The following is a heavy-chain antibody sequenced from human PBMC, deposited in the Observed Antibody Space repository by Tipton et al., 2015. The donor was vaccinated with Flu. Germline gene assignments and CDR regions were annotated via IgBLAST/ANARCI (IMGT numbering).Heavy chain of an antibody. Sequence: LVKPTQTLSLTCAISGDSVSSNSAAWNWTRQSPSRGLEWLGRTYYRSKWYNDYAVSVKSRITINPDTSKNQFSLQLNFVTPEDTAVYYCARDDTSSWPSFDYWDQGTLVTVSS. CDR3: ARDDTSSWPSFDY. J-gene: IGHJ4*02. D-gene: IGHD6-13*01. CDR1: GDSVSSNSAA. CDR2: TYYRSKWYN. V-gene: IGHV6-1*01.